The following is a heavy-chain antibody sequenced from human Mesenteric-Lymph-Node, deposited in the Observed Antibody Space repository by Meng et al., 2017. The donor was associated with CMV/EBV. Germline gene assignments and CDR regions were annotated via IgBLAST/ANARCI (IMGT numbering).Heavy chain of an antibody. CDR2: ISSTSSTI. CDR1: GFSLSIDS. J-gene: IGHJ5*02. Sequence: GGSLRLSCAVSGFSLSIDSMNWVRQAPGKGLEWISYISSTSSTIKYADSVKGRFTISRDNAKNSLYLQMNSLRAEDTAVYYCARDSSGFSNWFDPWGQGTLVTVSS. D-gene: IGHD3-22*01. CDR3: ARDSSGFSNWFDP. V-gene: IGHV3-48*04.